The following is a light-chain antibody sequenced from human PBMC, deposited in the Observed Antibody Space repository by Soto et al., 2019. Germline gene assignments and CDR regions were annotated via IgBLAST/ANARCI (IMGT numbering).Light chain of an antibody. Sequence: EIVLTQSPGTLSLSPGERATLSCRASESVASNYLAWYQHKPGQAPRLLFFGASNRATAIPDRFSGSGSGTDFTLTISRVEPEDFAVYYCHQYGRSPWTLSQGTKVDIK. CDR2: GAS. CDR1: ESVASNY. V-gene: IGKV3-20*01. J-gene: IGKJ1*01. CDR3: HQYGRSPWT.